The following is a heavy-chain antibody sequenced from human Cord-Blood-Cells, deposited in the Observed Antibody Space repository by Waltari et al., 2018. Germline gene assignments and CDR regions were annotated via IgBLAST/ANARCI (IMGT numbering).Heavy chain of an antibody. CDR2: IYYSGST. CDR1: GGSISSYY. CDR3: ARLDYGSGSYYIDY. J-gene: IGHJ4*02. Sequence: QVQLQESGPGLVKPSETLSLTCTVSGGSISSYYWSWIRQPPGKGLEWIGYIYYSGSTNYNPSLKSRVTRSVDTSKNQFSLKLSSVTAADTAVYYCARLDYGSGSYYIDYWGQGTLVTVSS. V-gene: IGHV4-59*08. D-gene: IGHD3-10*01.